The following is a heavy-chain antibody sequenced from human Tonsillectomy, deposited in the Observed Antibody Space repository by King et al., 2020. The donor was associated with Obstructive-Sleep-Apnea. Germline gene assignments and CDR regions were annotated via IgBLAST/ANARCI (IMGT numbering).Heavy chain of an antibody. CDR3: ARKSYYYDSSGYRRNDAFDI. D-gene: IGHD3-22*01. Sequence: QLQESGPGLVKPSETLSLTCTVSGGSISSYYWSWIRQPPGKGLEWIGYIYYSGSTNYNPSLKSRVTISVDTSKNQCSLKLSSVTAADTAVYYCARKSYYYDSSGYRRNDAFDIWGQGTMVTVSS. V-gene: IGHV4-59*08. CDR2: IYYSGST. J-gene: IGHJ3*02. CDR1: GGSISSYY.